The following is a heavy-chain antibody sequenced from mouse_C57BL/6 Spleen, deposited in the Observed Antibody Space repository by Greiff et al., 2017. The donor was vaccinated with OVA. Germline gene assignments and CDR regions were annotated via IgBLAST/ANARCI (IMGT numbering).Heavy chain of an antibody. CDR3: AIYYYGISHWYFDV. D-gene: IGHD1-1*01. CDR1: GYTFTDYY. CDR2: INPNNGGT. V-gene: IGHV1-26*01. Sequence: EVQLQQSGPELVKPGASVKISCKASGYTFTDYYMNWVKQSHGKSLEWIGDINPNNGGTSYNQKFKGKATLTVDKSSSTAYMELRSLTSEDSAVYYCAIYYYGISHWYFDVWGTGTTVTVSS. J-gene: IGHJ1*03.